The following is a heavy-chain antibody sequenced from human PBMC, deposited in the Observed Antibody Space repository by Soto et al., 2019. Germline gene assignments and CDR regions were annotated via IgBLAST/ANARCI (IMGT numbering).Heavy chain of an antibody. Sequence: SETLSLTCTVSGGSISSYYWSWIRQPPGKGLEWIGYIYYSGSTNYNPSLKSRVTISVDTSKNQFSLKLSSVTAADTAVYYCARGHYYYDSSGYYLYYFDYWSQGTLVTVSS. D-gene: IGHD3-22*01. CDR1: GGSISSYY. CDR2: IYYSGST. CDR3: ARGHYYYDSSGYYLYYFDY. J-gene: IGHJ4*02. V-gene: IGHV4-59*01.